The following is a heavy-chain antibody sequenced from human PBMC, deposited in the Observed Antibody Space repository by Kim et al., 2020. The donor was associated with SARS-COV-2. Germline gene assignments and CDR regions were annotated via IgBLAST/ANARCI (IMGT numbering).Heavy chain of an antibody. Sequence: YARKSQGRVTLTADESTSTAYMELSSLRSEATAVYYCARVVDCGLNYFNYWGQGTLVTVSS. J-gene: IGHJ4*02. D-gene: IGHD2-15*01. CDR3: ARVVDCGLNYFNY. V-gene: IGHV1-69*01.